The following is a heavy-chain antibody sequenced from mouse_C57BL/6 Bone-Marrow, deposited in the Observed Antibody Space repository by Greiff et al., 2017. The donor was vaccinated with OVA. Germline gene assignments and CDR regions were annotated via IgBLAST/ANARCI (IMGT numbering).Heavy chain of an antibody. CDR2: IDPANGNT. J-gene: IGHJ2*01. CDR3: ARSYYGYDCYFDY. V-gene: IGHV14-3*01. CDR1: GFNIKNTY. D-gene: IGHD2-9*01. Sequence: EVKLVESVAELVRPGASVKLSCTASGFNIKNTYMHWVKQRPEQGLEWIGRIDPANGNTKYAPKFQGKATITADTSSNTAYLQLSSLTSEDTAIYYCARSYYGYDCYFDYWGQGTTLTVSS.